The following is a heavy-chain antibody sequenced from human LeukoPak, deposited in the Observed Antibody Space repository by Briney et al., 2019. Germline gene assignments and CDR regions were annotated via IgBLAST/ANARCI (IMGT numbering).Heavy chain of an antibody. CDR3: ARDIGYSSGWTGRSYYFDY. Sequence: GASVKVSCKTSGYSFTAFYIHWVRQAPGQGLEWMGWIHPRRGDTNYAQEFQGRVTMTRDTSISTAYLDLSSLRSDDTAVYYCARDIGYSSGWTGRSYYFDYWGQGTLVTVSS. D-gene: IGHD6-19*01. CDR2: IHPRRGDT. CDR1: GYSFTAFY. V-gene: IGHV1-2*02. J-gene: IGHJ4*02.